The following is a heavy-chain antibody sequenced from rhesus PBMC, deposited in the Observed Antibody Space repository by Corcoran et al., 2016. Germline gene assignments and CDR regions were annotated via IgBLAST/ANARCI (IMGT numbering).Heavy chain of an antibody. V-gene: IGHV1-111*02. J-gene: IGHJ3*01. Sequence: EVQLVRSGAEVKQPGASVKISCKASGYTFTDYYLHWVRQAPGKGLEWMGRVDPEDGEAIHAQKFQARVTFTANTSTATAFMVLSGLGSEATDVYYCAIGGSGSFDFWGQGLRVTVSS. D-gene: IGHD5-42*01. CDR3: AIGGSGSFDF. CDR2: VDPEDGEA. CDR1: GYTFTDYY.